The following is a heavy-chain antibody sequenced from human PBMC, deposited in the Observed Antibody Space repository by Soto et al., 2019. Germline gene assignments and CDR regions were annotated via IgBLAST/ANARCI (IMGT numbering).Heavy chain of an antibody. CDR3: ATSQKGYNWNYFDH. CDR1: GGSIGGSNYF. Sequence: PSETLSLTCTVSGGSIGGSNYFWGWIRQSPGTGLEWLGTIYSSGSTYYNPSLKSRITMSLDTSKNQFSLKVSGVSAADTAVYYCATSQKGYNWNYFDHWGQGALVTVSS. J-gene: IGHJ4*02. D-gene: IGHD1-20*01. V-gene: IGHV4-39*01. CDR2: IYSSGST.